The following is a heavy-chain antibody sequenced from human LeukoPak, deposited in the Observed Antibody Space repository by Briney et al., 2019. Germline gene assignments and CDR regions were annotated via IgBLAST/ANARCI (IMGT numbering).Heavy chain of an antibody. Sequence: PSGTLSLTCAVSGGSISSSNWWSWVRQPPGKGLEWIGEIYHSGSTNYNPSLKSRVTISVDKSKNQFSLKLSSVTAADTAVYYCARMIVVPAGDNWFDPWGQGTLVTVSS. D-gene: IGHD3-22*01. CDR2: IYHSGST. CDR3: ARMIVVPAGDNWFDP. J-gene: IGHJ5*02. CDR1: GGSISSSNW. V-gene: IGHV4-4*02.